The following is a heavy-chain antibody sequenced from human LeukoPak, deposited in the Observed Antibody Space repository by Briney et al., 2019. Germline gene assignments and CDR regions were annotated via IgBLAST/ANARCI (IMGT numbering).Heavy chain of an antibody. Sequence: SGGSLRLSCAASGFTFSSYEMNWVRQAPGKGLEWVLYISSSGTTIYYADSVKGRFTISRDNAKSSLYLQMNSLRAEDTAVYYCGRDNTIIDTWGQGTLVTVSS. V-gene: IGHV3-48*03. CDR2: ISSSGTTI. CDR3: GRDNTIIDT. D-gene: IGHD3-22*01. J-gene: IGHJ5*02. CDR1: GFTFSSYE.